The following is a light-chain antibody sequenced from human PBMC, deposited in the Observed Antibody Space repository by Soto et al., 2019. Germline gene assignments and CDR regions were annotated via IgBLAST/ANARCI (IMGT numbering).Light chain of an antibody. CDR2: DAS. CDR3: QQFHNWPLS. CDR1: QSISSN. Sequence: EIVMTQSPATLSVSPGERGTLSCRASQSISSNLAWYQQKPGQAPRLLIDDASTRAAGIPARFNGGGSGTEFTLTISSLQSEDFALYYCQQFHNWPLSFGGGTKVEIK. J-gene: IGKJ4*01. V-gene: IGKV3-15*01.